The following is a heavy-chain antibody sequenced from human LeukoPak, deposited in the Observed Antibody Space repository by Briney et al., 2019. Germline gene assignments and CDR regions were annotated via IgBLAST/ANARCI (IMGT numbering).Heavy chain of an antibody. CDR2: IKSKADGETI. CDR1: GFTFSSYG. Sequence: GGSLRLSCAASGFTFSSYGMHWVRQAPGKGLEWVGRIKSKADGETIDYAAPVKGRFTFSRDDSKNMLYLQMNSLKSEDTAVYYCSTLTSRGLSDSWGQGTLVTVSS. D-gene: IGHD1-20*01. V-gene: IGHV3-15*07. J-gene: IGHJ4*02. CDR3: STLTSRGLSDS.